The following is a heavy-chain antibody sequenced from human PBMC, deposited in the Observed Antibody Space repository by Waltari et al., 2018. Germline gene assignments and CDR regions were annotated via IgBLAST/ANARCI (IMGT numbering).Heavy chain of an antibody. CDR2: IIRIFGTA. V-gene: IGHV1-69*01. J-gene: IGHJ6*02. Sequence: QVQLVQSGAEVKKPGSSVKVSCKASGGTFSSYAISWVRQAPGQGLEWMGGIIRIFGTANYARKYQGRVTITADEATSTAYMELSSLRSEDTAVYYCARGGHSSSSLDPYYYGMDVWGQGTTVTVSS. CDR3: ARGGHSSSSLDPYYYGMDV. D-gene: IGHD6-6*01. CDR1: GGTFSSYA.